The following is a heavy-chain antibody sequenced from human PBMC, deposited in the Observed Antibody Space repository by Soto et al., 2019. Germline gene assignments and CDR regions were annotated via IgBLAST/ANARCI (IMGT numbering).Heavy chain of an antibody. CDR2: INPNSGGT. Sequence: ASVKVSCKASGYTFTGYYMHWVRQAPGQGLEWMGWINPNSGGTNYAQKFQGWVTMTRDTSISTAYMELSRLRSDDTAVYYCARGFVVVSAASYYYYYSGMDVWGQGTTVTVSS. D-gene: IGHD2-2*01. J-gene: IGHJ6*02. CDR3: ARGFVVVSAASYYYYYSGMDV. V-gene: IGHV1-2*04. CDR1: GYTFTGYY.